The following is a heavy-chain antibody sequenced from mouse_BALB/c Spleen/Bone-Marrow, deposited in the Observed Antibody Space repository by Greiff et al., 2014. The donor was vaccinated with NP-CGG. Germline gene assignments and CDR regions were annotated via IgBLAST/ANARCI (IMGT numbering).Heavy chain of an antibody. CDR2: ISYDGSN. CDR1: GDSITSGYY. D-gene: IGHD1-1*01. J-gene: IGHJ2*01. V-gene: IGHV3-6*02. CDR3: ARDQLRFDY. Sequence: VQLQQPGPGLVKPSQSLSLTCSVTGDSITSGYYWNWIRQFPGNKLEWMGYISYDGSNNYNPSLKNRISITRDTSKNQFFLKLNSVTTEDTATYYCARDQLRFDYWGQGTTLTVSS.